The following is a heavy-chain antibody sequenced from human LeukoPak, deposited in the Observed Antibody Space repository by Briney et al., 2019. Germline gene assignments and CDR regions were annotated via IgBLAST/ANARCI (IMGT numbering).Heavy chain of an antibody. D-gene: IGHD4-17*01. CDR2: ISSSGSTI. J-gene: IGHJ4*02. V-gene: IGHV3-11*04. CDR3: ARVRRATVTTFVDY. Sequence: GGSLRLSCAASGFTFSDYYMSWIRQAPGKGLEWVSYISSSGSTIYYADSVKGRFTISRDNAKNSLYLQMNSLRAEDTAVYYCARVRRATVTTFVDYWGQRTLVTVSS. CDR1: GFTFSDYY.